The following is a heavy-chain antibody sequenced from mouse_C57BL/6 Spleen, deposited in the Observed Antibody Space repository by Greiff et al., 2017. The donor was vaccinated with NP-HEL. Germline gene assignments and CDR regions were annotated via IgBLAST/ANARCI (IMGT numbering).Heavy chain of an antibody. V-gene: IGHV1-76*01. J-gene: IGHJ3*01. Sequence: QVHVKQSGPELVKPGASVKLSCKASGYTFTSYDINWVKQRPGQGLEWIGWIYPGSGNTYYNEKFKGKATLTAEKSSSTAYMQLSSLTSEDSAVYFCARGGLGGGFAYWGQGTLVTVSA. CDR3: ARGGLGGGFAY. CDR2: IYPGSGNT. CDR1: GYTFTSYD. D-gene: IGHD4-1*01.